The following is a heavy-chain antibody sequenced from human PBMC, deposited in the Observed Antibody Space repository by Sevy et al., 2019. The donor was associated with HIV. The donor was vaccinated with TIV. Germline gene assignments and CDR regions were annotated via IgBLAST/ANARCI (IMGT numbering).Heavy chain of an antibody. V-gene: IGHV3-23*01. CDR1: GFTSSNYA. D-gene: IGHD1-26*01. CDR2: LSGSGGSI. CDR3: AKDRIWELGDSFDV. Sequence: GGSLRLSCAASGFTSSNYAMSWVRQAPGKGLEWVSGLSGSGGSIYYADSVKGRFTISRDNSRNPLYLQMNSLRAEDTAVYYCAKDRIWELGDSFDVWGQGTMVTVSS. J-gene: IGHJ3*01.